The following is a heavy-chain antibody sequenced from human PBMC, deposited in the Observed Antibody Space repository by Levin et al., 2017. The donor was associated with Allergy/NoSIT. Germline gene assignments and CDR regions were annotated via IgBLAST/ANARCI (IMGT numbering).Heavy chain of an antibody. V-gene: IGHV3-15*01. CDR3: ITVPRVRCIDWFQKSSDY. CDR2: IKTKTDGGTT. Sequence: GGSLRLSCIASGFTFTNAWMNWVRQAPGKGLEWVGRIKTKTDGGTTDYAAPVKGRFTISGDDSRNTVYLQMSSLQTDDTAVYHCITVPRVRCIDWFQKSSDYWGQGTLVTVSS. D-gene: IGHD3-9*01. CDR1: GFTFTNAW. J-gene: IGHJ4*02.